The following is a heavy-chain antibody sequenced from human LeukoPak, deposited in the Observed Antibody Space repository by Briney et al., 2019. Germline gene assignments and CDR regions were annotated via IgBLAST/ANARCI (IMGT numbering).Heavy chain of an antibody. J-gene: IGHJ4*02. D-gene: IGHD5-18*01. CDR1: GFTFSSNW. V-gene: IGHV3-7*03. Sequence: GGSLRLSCAASGFTFSSNWMSWVRQAPGKGLEWVANIKEDGSEKYYVDSVKGRFTISRDNAKNSLYLQMNSLRGEDTAVYYCARDAYRNFDYWGQGTLVTVSS. CDR2: IKEDGSEK. CDR3: ARDAYRNFDY.